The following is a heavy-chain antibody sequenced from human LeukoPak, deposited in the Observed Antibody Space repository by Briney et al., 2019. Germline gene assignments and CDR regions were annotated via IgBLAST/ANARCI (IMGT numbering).Heavy chain of an antibody. CDR2: ISGNGVNT. Sequence: PGGSLRLSCAASGFTFSNYAMSWVRQAPGKGLEWVSAISGNGVNTYYADSVKGRFTISRDNSKNTLYLQVNSLTFEDTAVYYCAKKSPYGGRDYWGQGNLVTVSS. CDR3: AKKSPYGGRDY. V-gene: IGHV3-23*01. J-gene: IGHJ4*02. CDR1: GFTFSNYA. D-gene: IGHD4-23*01.